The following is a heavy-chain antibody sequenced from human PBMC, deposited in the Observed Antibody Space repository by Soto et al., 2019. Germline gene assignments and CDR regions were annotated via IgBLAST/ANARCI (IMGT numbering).Heavy chain of an antibody. V-gene: IGHV3-49*03. CDR1: GFTFGDYA. CDR3: TRVFCSGGSCYDWFDP. J-gene: IGHJ5*02. CDR2: IRSKAYGGTT. D-gene: IGHD2-15*01. Sequence: GGSLRLSCTASGFTFGDYAMSWFRQAPGKGLEWVGFIRSKAYGGTTEYAASVKGRFTISRDDSKSIAYLQMNSLKTEDTAVYYCTRVFCSGGSCYDWFDPWGQGTLVTVSS.